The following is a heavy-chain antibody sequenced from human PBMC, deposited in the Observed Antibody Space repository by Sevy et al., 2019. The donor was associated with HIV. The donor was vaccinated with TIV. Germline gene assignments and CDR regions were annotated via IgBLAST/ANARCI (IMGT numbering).Heavy chain of an antibody. J-gene: IGHJ4*02. CDR2: ISYDGSNK. CDR1: GFTFSSYA. V-gene: IGHV3-30*04. D-gene: IGHD3-3*01. CDR3: ARDIPDFWRGYFFDY. Sequence: GGSLRLSCAASGFTFSSYAMHWVRQAPGKGLEWVAVISYDGSNKYYADSVKGRFTISRDNSKNTLYLQMNSLRAEDTAVYYCARDIPDFWRGYFFDYWGQGTLVTVSS.